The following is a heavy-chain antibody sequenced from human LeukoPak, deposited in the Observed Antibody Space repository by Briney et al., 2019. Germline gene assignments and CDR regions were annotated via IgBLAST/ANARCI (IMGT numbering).Heavy chain of an antibody. Sequence: SQTLSLTRIVSGGSLSSGEYYWSSIRQPPGKALEWIGYIYYSGSANYNPSLKSRVTISVDTSKNQFSLKLSSVTAADTAVYYCARGTMMVGPWGQGTLVTVSS. CDR2: IYYSGSA. CDR1: GGSLSSGEYY. V-gene: IGHV4-30-4*01. J-gene: IGHJ5*02. CDR3: ARGTMMVGP. D-gene: IGHD3-22*01.